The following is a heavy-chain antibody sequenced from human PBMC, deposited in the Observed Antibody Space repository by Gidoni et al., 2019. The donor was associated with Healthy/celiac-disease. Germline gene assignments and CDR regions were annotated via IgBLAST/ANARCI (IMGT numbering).Heavy chain of an antibody. CDR1: GFTFSSYG. V-gene: IGHV3-30*03. J-gene: IGHJ4*02. D-gene: IGHD3-16*01. Sequence: QVQLVESGGGVVQPGRSLRLSCAASGFTFSSYGMHWVRQAPGKGLEWVAVISYDGSNKYYADSVKGRFTISRDNSKNTLYLQMTSLRAEDTAVYYCARALPRLGDPYFDYWGQGTLVTVSS. CDR2: ISYDGSNK. CDR3: ARALPRLGDPYFDY.